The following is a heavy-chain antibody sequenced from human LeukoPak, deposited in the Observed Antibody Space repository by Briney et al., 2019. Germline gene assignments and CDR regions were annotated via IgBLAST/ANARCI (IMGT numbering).Heavy chain of an antibody. CDR3: GRRPAVDGPIDN. CDR2: VHSSGTT. V-gene: IGHV4-59*07. CDR1: GGSLHRSF. D-gene: IGHD3/OR15-3a*01. J-gene: IGHJ4*02. Sequence: PSDTLSLTCVVSGGSLHRSFWTWVRQPPGKGLEWIGRVHSSGTTDYSPSLKSRLTISIDTSKNQFSLRLASVTAADTAVYYCGRRPAVDGPIDNWGQGILVAVSS.